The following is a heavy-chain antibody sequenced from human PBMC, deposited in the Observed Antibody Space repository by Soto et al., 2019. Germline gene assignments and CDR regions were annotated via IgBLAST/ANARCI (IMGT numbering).Heavy chain of an antibody. CDR1: GYTFTSYD. V-gene: IGHV1-8*01. J-gene: IGHJ3*02. CDR3: ARVGDRRSHDAFDI. Sequence: ASVKVSCKASGYTFTSYDINWVRQATGQGLEWMGWMNPNSGNTGYAQKFQGRVTMTRNTSISTAYMELSSLRSEDTAVYYCARVGDRRSHDAFDIWGQGTMVTVSS. CDR2: MNPNSGNT.